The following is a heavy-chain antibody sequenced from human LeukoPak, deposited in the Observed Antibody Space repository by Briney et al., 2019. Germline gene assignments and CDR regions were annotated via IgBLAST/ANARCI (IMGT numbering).Heavy chain of an antibody. D-gene: IGHD6-19*01. V-gene: IGHV3-74*01. J-gene: IGHJ3*02. CDR3: ARPETQYSSGLDGFDI. Sequence: GGSLRLSCAASGFTFSSYAMSWVRQAPGKGLVWVSRINSDGSRTTYADSVKGRFTISRDNAKNTLYLQMNSLRTEDTAVYYCARPETQYSSGLDGFDIWGQGTMATVSS. CDR1: GFTFSSYA. CDR2: INSDGSRT.